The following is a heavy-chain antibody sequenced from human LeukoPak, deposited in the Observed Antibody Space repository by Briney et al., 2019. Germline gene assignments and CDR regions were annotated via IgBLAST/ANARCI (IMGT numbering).Heavy chain of an antibody. D-gene: IGHD5-12*01. V-gene: IGHV3-74*01. Sequence: PGGSLRLSCAAPGFTFSNYWMHWVRQAPGKGLVWVSRINSDGSSTTYADSVKGRFTISRDNSKNTLYLQMNSLRAEDTAVYYCVQSSPTIDYWGQGTLVTVSS. J-gene: IGHJ4*02. CDR2: INSDGSST. CDR3: VQSSPTIDY. CDR1: GFTFSNYW.